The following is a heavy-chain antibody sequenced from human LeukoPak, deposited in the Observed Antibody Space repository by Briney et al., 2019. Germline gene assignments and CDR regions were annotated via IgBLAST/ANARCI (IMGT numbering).Heavy chain of an antibody. CDR1: GGSISSYY. J-gene: IGHJ4*02. D-gene: IGHD3-16*02. CDR3: ARSYYDYVWGSYPYFDY. V-gene: IGHV4-4*07. Sequence: SKTLSLTCTVSGGSISSYYWSWIRQPAGKGLEWIGRIYTSGSTNYNPPLKSRVTMSVDTSKNQFSLKLSSVTAADTAVYYCARSYYDYVWGSYPYFDYWGQGTLVTVSS. CDR2: IYTSGST.